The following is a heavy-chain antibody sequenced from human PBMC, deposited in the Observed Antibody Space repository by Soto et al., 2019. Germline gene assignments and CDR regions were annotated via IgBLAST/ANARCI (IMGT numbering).Heavy chain of an antibody. J-gene: IGHJ6*02. CDR1: GGSISSYY. Sequence: SETLSLTCTVSGGSISSYYWSWIRQPPGKGLEWIGYIYYSGSTNYNPSLKSRVTISVDTSKNQFSLKLSSVTAADTAVYYCARDSGSKMTTVSQYYYYGMDVWGQGTTVTVSS. V-gene: IGHV4-59*01. CDR2: IYYSGST. D-gene: IGHD4-4*01. CDR3: ARDSGSKMTTVSQYYYYGMDV.